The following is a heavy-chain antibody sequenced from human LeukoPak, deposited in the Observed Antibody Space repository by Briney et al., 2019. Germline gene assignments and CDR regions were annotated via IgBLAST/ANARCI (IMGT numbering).Heavy chain of an antibody. J-gene: IGHJ2*01. CDR2: IYYSGST. V-gene: IGHV4-59*08. CDR3: ARHPPDIVVVPAATQWYFDL. CDR1: GGSISSYY. Sequence: SETLSLTCTVSGGSISSYYWSWIRQPPGKGLEWIGYIYYSGSTNYNPSLKSRVTISVDTSKNQFSLKLSSVTAADTAVYYCARHPPDIVVVPAATQWYFDLWGRGTLVTVSS. D-gene: IGHD2-2*01.